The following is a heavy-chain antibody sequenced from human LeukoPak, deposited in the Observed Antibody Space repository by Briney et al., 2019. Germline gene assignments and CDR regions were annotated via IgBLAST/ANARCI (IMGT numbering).Heavy chain of an antibody. CDR2: ISAYNGDT. J-gene: IGHJ6*03. CDR3: ARYFGYSSSQYYYYYYMDV. Sequence: ASVKVSCKASGYTFTSYGISWVRQAPGQGLEWMGWISAYNGDTNYAQKLQGRVTMTTDTSTSTAYMELRSLRSDDTAVYYCARYFGYSSSQYYYYYYMDVWGKGTTVTVSS. D-gene: IGHD6-13*01. CDR1: GYTFTSYG. V-gene: IGHV1-18*01.